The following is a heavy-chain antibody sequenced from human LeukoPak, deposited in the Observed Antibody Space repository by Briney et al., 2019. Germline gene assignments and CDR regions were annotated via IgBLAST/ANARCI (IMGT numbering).Heavy chain of an antibody. CDR2: IYYSGST. D-gene: IGHD3-22*01. CDR1: GGSISSYY. V-gene: IGHV4-59*01. CDR3: ARRTYFYDSSGYYFDY. Sequence: SETLSLTCTVSGGSISSYYWSWIRQPPGKGLECIGYIYYSGSTNYNPSLKSRVTISVDTSKNQFSLRLSSVTAADTAVYYCARRTYFYDSSGYYFDYWGQGTLVTVSS. J-gene: IGHJ4*02.